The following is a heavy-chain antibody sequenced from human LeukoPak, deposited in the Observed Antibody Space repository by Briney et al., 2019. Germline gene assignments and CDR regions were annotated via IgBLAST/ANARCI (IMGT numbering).Heavy chain of an antibody. V-gene: IGHV5-51*01. J-gene: IGHJ6*04. D-gene: IGHD3-10*01. CDR2: IYPGDSDT. CDR3: ARQGDYYGSGSYGMDV. CDR1: GYSFSSYW. Sequence: GESLKISCKGSGYSFSSYWIGWVRQMPGKGLKWMGIIYPGDSDTRYSPSFQGQVTISADKSISTAYLQWSSLKASDTAMYYCARQGDYYGSGSYGMDVWGKGTTVTVSS.